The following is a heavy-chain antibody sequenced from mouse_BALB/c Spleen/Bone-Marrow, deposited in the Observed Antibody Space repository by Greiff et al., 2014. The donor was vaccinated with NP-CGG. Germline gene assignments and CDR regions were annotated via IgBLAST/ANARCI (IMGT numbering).Heavy chain of an antibody. Sequence: QVQLQQSGPELVKPGASVKIPCTGSGYAFSSSWMNWVKQRPGQGLEWIGRIHPGDGDTNSNGRFKGKATLTADRSSNTAYMQLSSLTSVDSAVYFCARSAYYGSSYGAMDYWGQGTSVTVSS. J-gene: IGHJ4*01. CDR1: GYAFSSSW. CDR2: IHPGDGDT. D-gene: IGHD1-1*01. V-gene: IGHV1-82*01. CDR3: ARSAYYGSSYGAMDY.